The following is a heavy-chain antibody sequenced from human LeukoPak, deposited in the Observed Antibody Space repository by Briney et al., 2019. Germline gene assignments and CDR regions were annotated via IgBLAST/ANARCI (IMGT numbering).Heavy chain of an antibody. J-gene: IGHJ6*02. CDR3: ARGHSSSLSLSYYYYGMDV. Sequence: GGSLRLSCAASGFTFSSYWMSWVRQAPGKGLEWVANIKQDGSEKYYVDSVKGRFTISRDNAKNSLYLQMNSLRAEDTAVYYCARGHSSSLSLSYYYYGMDVWGQGTTVTVSS. V-gene: IGHV3-7*01. CDR1: GFTFSSYW. D-gene: IGHD6-13*01. CDR2: IKQDGSEK.